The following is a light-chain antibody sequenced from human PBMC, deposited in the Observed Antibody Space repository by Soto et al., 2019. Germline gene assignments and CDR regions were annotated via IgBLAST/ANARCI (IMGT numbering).Light chain of an antibody. CDR2: EVY. CDR1: SSDVGGYNY. Sequence: LTQPPSAAGAPGQSVTISCTGTSSDVGGYNYVSWYQHHPGKAPKLIIYEVYKRPSGVPDRFSGSKSGNTAALTVSGLQAEDEADYYCSSYVGTNSYVFGTGTKVTVL. V-gene: IGLV2-8*01. CDR3: SSYVGTNSYV. J-gene: IGLJ1*01.